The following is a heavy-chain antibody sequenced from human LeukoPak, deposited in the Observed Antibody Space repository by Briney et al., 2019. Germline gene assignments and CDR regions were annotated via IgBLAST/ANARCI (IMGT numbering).Heavy chain of an antibody. V-gene: IGHV3-23*01. J-gene: IGHJ4*02. CDR2: SDRDGNT. D-gene: IGHD1-26*01. CDR3: ARDRSGSTH. CDR1: GFTFSSYA. Sequence: GGSLRLSCAVSGFTFSSYAVTWIRQAPGKGLEWVSTSDRDGNTYYADSVTGRFTISRDNSKDTLYLQMNSLRAEDTAIYYCARDRSGSTHWGQGSLVTVSS.